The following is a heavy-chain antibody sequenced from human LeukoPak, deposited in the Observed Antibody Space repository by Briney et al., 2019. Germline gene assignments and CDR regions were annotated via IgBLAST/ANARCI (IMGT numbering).Heavy chain of an antibody. V-gene: IGHV1-69*04. CDR3: ARAPWWELDHHDAFDI. D-gene: IGHD1-26*01. CDR1: GGTFSSYA. Sequence: ASVEVSCKASGGTFSSYAISWVRQAPGQGLEWMGRIIPILGIANYAQKFQGRVTITADKSTSTAYMELSSLRSEDTAVYYCARAPWWELDHHDAFDIWGQGTMVTVSS. CDR2: IIPILGIA. J-gene: IGHJ3*02.